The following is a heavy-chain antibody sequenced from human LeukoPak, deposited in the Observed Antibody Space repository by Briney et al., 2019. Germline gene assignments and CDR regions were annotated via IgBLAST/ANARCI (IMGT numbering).Heavy chain of an antibody. D-gene: IGHD6-19*01. Sequence: GGSLRLSCAASGFTFSSYSVNWVRQAPGKGLEWVSSISSSSSYIYYADSVKGRFTISRDNAKNSLYLQMNSLRAEDTAVYYCAREKAMAGLEGIDYWGQGTLVTVSS. CDR1: GFTFSSYS. V-gene: IGHV3-21*06. J-gene: IGHJ4*02. CDR3: AREKAMAGLEGIDY. CDR2: ISSSSSYI.